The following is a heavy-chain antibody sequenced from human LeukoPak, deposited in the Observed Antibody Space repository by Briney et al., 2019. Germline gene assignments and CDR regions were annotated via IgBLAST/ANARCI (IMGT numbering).Heavy chain of an antibody. CDR3: ARDFCSGGYCYHALGH. Sequence: ASVKVSCKTSRYTFTTYFLSWVRQAPGKGREWMGWISTGNGDTIYARQPQDRLTMTTDTSTGTAYMELRNLISDDTALYFCARDFCSGGYCYHALGHWGQGALVTVSS. D-gene: IGHD2-15*01. J-gene: IGHJ4*02. CDR2: ISTGNGDT. V-gene: IGHV1-18*01. CDR1: RYTFTTYF.